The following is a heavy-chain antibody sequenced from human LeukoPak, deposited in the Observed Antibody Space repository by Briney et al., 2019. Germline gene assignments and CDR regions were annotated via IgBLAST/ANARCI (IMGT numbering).Heavy chain of an antibody. D-gene: IGHD4-11*01. Sequence: PGGSLRLSCAASGFTFSSYEMNWVRQAPGKGLEWVSYISSSGSTIYYADSVKGRFTISRDNSKNTLYLQMNSLRAEDTAVYYCAREDYSNSDFDYWGQGTLATVSS. V-gene: IGHV3-48*03. J-gene: IGHJ4*02. CDR2: ISSSGSTI. CDR1: GFTFSSYE. CDR3: AREDYSNSDFDY.